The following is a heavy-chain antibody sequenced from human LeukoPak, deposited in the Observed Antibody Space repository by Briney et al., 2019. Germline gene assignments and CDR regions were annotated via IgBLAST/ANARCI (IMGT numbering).Heavy chain of an antibody. CDR3: ARGYYDSSGYYYGVNL. J-gene: IGHJ4*02. CDR2: IYTSGST. Sequence: SETLSLTCTVSGGSISSGSYYWSWIRQPAGKGLEWIGRIYTSGSTNYNPSLKSRVTISVDTSKNQFSLKLSSVTAADAAVYYCARGYYDSSGYYYGVNLWGQGTLVTVSS. CDR1: GGSISSGSYY. D-gene: IGHD3-22*01. V-gene: IGHV4-61*02.